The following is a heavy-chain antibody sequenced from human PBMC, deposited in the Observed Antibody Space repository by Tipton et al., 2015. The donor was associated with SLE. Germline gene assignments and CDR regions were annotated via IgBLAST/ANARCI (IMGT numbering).Heavy chain of an antibody. CDR1: GGSISSSSYY. D-gene: IGHD1-26*01. V-gene: IGHV4-39*07. CDR3: ARLDVGASDY. J-gene: IGHJ4*02. CDR2: IYYSGST. Sequence: TLSLTCTVPGGSISSSSYYWGWIRQPPGKGLEWIGSIYYSGSTYYNPSLKSRVTISVDTSKNQFSLKLSSVTAADTAVYYCARLDVGASDYWGQGTLVTVSS.